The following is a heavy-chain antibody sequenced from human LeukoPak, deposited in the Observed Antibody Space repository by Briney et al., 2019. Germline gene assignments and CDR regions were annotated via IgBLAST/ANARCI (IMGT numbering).Heavy chain of an antibody. V-gene: IGHV4-4*02. J-gene: IGHJ4*02. CDR2: IYTSGST. CDR3: ARGDGNAPH. CDR1: GGSISSSNW. Sequence: SETLSLTCAVSGGSISSSNWWSWVRQPPGKGLEWIGRIYTSGSTNYNPSLKSRVTMSVDTSKNQFSLKLSSVTAADTAVYYCARGDGNAPHWGQGTLVTVSS. D-gene: IGHD5-24*01.